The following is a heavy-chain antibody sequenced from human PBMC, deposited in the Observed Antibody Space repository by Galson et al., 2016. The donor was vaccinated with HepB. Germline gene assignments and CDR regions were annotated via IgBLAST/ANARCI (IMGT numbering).Heavy chain of an antibody. J-gene: IGHJ6*02. CDR1: GGTFSSYA. D-gene: IGHD3-3*01. CDR2: IIPIFGTA. V-gene: IGHV1-69*06. CDR3: ASPYYDFWSGYYPSYYYYGMDV. Sequence: SVKVSCKASGGTFSSYAISWVRQAPGQGLEWMGGIIPIFGTANYAQKFQGRVTITADKSTSTAYMELSSPRSEDTAVYYCASPYYDFWSGYYPSYYYYGMDVWGQGTTVTVSS.